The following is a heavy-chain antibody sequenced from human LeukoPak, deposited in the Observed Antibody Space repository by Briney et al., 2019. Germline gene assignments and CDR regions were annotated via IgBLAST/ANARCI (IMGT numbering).Heavy chain of an antibody. J-gene: IGHJ6*03. CDR1: GYSISSGFY. CDR3: ARLNYDILTGYYNPSVYCYYYYMDV. D-gene: IGHD3-9*01. CDR2: IYHSGST. Sequence: SETLSLTCTVSGYSISSGFYWGWIRQPPGKGLECIGSIYHSGSTYYNPSLKSRVTISVDTSKNQFSLNLSSVTAADTAVYYCARLNYDILTGYYNPSVYCYYYYMDVWGKGTTVTVSS. V-gene: IGHV4-38-2*02.